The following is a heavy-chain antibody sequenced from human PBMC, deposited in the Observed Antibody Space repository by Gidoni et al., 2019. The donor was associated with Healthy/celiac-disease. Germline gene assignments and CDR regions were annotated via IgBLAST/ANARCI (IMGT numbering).Heavy chain of an antibody. D-gene: IGHD6-19*01. CDR2: ISGSGGST. V-gene: IGHV3-23*01. CDR3: AKGVLLGIAVHGYYYGMDV. Sequence: EVQLLESGGGLVQPGGSLRLSCAASGFTFSSSAMSWVRQAPGKGLEWVSAISGSGGSTYYADSVKGRFTISRDNSKNTLYLQMNSLRAEDTAVYYCAKGVLLGIAVHGYYYGMDVWGQGTTVTVSS. J-gene: IGHJ6*02. CDR1: GFTFSSSA.